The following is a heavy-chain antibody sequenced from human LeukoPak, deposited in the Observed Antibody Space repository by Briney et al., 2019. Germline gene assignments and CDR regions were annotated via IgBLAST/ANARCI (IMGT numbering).Heavy chain of an antibody. J-gene: IGHJ4*02. CDR2: IYYSGST. V-gene: IGHV4-59*08. CDR3: AGHRPRNTVDF. CDR1: GGSISSYY. Sequence: SETLSLTCTVSGGSISSYYWSWIRQPPVKGLEWIGYIYYSGSTNYNPSLKSRVTISLDTSKNQFSLKLSSVTAADTAVYYCAGHRPRNTVDFWGQGTLVTVSS. D-gene: IGHD2/OR15-2a*01.